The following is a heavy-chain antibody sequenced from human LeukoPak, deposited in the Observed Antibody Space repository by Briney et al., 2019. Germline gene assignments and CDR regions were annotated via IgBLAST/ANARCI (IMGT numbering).Heavy chain of an antibody. CDR2: FYYSGNT. Sequence: SETLSLTCSISGGSISSSSYYWGWIRQPPGKGLECIGSFYYSGNTYYNPSLKSRVTISVDTSKNEFSLNLRSVTAADTAVFYCARTAGIAVAGSRQYFDYWGQGMLVTVSS. J-gene: IGHJ4*02. CDR1: GGSISSSSYY. CDR3: ARTAGIAVAGSRQYFDY. V-gene: IGHV4-39*01. D-gene: IGHD6-19*01.